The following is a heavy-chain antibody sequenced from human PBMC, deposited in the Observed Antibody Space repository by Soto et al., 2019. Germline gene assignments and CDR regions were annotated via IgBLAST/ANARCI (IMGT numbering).Heavy chain of an antibody. CDR1: GGTFSSYA. J-gene: IGHJ3*02. V-gene: IGHV1-2*02. Sequence: GASVKVSCKASGGTFSSYAISWVRQAPGQGLEWMGWINPNSGGTNYAQKFQGRVTMTRDTSISTAYMELSRLRSDDTAVYYCASATDSSGYYSNDAFDIWGQGAMVTV. CDR2: INPNSGGT. D-gene: IGHD3-22*01. CDR3: ASATDSSGYYSNDAFDI.